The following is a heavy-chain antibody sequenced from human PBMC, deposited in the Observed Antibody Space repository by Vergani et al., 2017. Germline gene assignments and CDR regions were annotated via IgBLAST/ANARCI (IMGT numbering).Heavy chain of an antibody. CDR1: GESIRSGSHY. CDR2: IHTGGST. CDR3: ARSRPYCTSGSCPAI. D-gene: IGHD2-15*01. J-gene: IGHJ4*02. V-gene: IGHV4-61*02. Sequence: QVKLQESGPGLLKPSQTLSLTCTVSGESIRSGSHYWSWIRQPAGKGPEWIGHIHTGGSTDLNPSFKSRVSISVDPSKSQFSLKLSSVTVADTAVYYCARSRPYCTSGSCPAIWGQGTLVTVSS.